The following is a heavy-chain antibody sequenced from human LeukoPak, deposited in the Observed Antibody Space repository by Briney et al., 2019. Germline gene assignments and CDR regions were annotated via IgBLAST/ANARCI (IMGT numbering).Heavy chain of an antibody. J-gene: IGHJ4*02. V-gene: IGHV3-30*04. CDR1: GFTFSSYA. Sequence: GGSLRLSCAASGFTFSSYAMHWVRQAPGKGLEWVAVISYDGSNKYYADSAKGRFTISRDNSKNTLYLQMNSLRAEDTAVYYCTAAATFDYWGQGTLVTVSS. D-gene: IGHD6-25*01. CDR3: TAAATFDY. CDR2: ISYDGSNK.